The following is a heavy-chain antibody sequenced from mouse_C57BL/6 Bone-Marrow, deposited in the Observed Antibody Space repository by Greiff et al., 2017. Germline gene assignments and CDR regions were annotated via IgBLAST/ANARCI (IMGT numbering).Heavy chain of an antibody. CDR2: IYPGSGST. V-gene: IGHV1-55*01. Sequence: QVQLQQPGAELVKPGASVKMSCKASGYTFTSYWITWVKQRPGQGLEWIGDIYPGSGSTNYNEKFKSKATLTVDTSSSTAYMQLSSLTSEDSAVYYWARSPLYYYGSSYFDVWGTGTTVTVSS. J-gene: IGHJ1*03. CDR1: GYTFTSYW. CDR3: ARSPLYYYGSSYFDV. D-gene: IGHD1-1*01.